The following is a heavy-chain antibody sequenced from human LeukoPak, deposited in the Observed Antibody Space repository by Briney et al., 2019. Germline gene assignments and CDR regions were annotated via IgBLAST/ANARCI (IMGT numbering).Heavy chain of an antibody. V-gene: IGHV1-3*01. D-gene: IGHD4-17*01. Sequence: ASVKVSCKASGYTFTGYAMHWVRQAPGQRLEWMGWINAGNGNTKYSQKFQGRVTITRDTSASTAYMELSSLRSEDTAVYYCARDPSDYGDYVEGYFDYWGQGTLVTVSS. CDR1: GYTFTGYA. J-gene: IGHJ4*02. CDR2: INAGNGNT. CDR3: ARDPSDYGDYVEGYFDY.